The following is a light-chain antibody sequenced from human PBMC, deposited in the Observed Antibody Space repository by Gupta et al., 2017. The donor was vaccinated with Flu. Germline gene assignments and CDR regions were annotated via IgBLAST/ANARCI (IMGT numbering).Light chain of an antibody. CDR1: QSVSSY. Sequence: EIVLTQSPATLSLSPGERATLSCRASQSVSSYLAWYQQQPGQAPRLLIYDASNRATGIPARFSGSGSGTDFTLTISSLEPEDFAVYYWQQRSNWPRTFGQGTKVEIK. J-gene: IGKJ1*01. CDR3: QQRSNWPRT. V-gene: IGKV3-11*01. CDR2: DAS.